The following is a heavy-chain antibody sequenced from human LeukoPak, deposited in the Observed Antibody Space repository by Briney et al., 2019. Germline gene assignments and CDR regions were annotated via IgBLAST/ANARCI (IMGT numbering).Heavy chain of an antibody. Sequence: PGGSLRLSCAASGFTVSSRYMSWVRQAPRKGLECVSVIYSGGDTYYADSVKGRFTISRDNSKNTLYLQMNSLRAEDTAVFYCAVLNSGWRFQHWGQGTLVTVSS. D-gene: IGHD6-19*01. J-gene: IGHJ1*01. V-gene: IGHV3-53*01. CDR2: IYSGGDT. CDR3: AVLNSGWRFQH. CDR1: GFTVSSRY.